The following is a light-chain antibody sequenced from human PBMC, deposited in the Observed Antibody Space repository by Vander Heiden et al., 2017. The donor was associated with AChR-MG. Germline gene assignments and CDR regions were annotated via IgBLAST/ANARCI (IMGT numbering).Light chain of an antibody. CDR2: AAS. CDR3: QQSFGAPLT. V-gene: IGKV1-39*01. CDR1: QSISTY. Sequence: DIQMTQSPSSLSASVGDRVTITCRASQSISTYLNWYQQKPGKAPKLLSYAASSLQSGVPSRFSGRGSGTDFTLTISSLQPEDFATYYCQQSFGAPLTFGGGTKVEIK. J-gene: IGKJ4*01.